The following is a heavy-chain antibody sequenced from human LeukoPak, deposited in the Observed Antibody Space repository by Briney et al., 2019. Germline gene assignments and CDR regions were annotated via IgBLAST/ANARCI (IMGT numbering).Heavy chain of an antibody. J-gene: IGHJ4*02. Sequence: SETLSLTCAVYGGSFSGYYWSWIRQPPGKGLEWIGEINHSGSTNYNPSLKSRVTISADTSKNQFSLKLSSVTAADTAVYYCARSPYYYDSSGYYTYLDYWGQGTLVTVSS. CDR1: GGSFSGYY. D-gene: IGHD3-22*01. V-gene: IGHV4-34*01. CDR2: INHSGST. CDR3: ARSPYYYDSSGYYTYLDY.